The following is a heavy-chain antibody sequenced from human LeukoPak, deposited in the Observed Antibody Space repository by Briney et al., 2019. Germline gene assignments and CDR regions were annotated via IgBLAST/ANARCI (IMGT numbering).Heavy chain of an antibody. Sequence: GGSLRFSCEASGLTFSNYNFSWVRQAPGKGLEWVSSISSTSSYIYYADSMKGRFTISRDNAKNSLYLQMNSLRAEDTAVYYCARALWSGPVYYGMDVWGQGTTVTVSS. CDR2: ISSTSSYI. D-gene: IGHD3-10*01. CDR1: GLTFSNYN. V-gene: IGHV3-21*01. CDR3: ARALWSGPVYYGMDV. J-gene: IGHJ6*02.